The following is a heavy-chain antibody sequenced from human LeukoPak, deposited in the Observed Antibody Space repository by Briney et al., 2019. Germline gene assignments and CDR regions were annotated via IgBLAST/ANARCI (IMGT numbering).Heavy chain of an antibody. CDR3: AREAPRSGASGYYFRLFDY. CDR2: IYYSGST. J-gene: IGHJ4*02. Sequence: PSETLSLTCTVSGGSISSYYWSWIRQPPGKGLEWIGYIYYSGSTNYNPSLKSRVTISVDTSKNQFSLKLSSVTAADTAVYYCAREAPRSGASGYYFRLFDYWGQGTLVTVSS. D-gene: IGHD3-22*01. V-gene: IGHV4-59*01. CDR1: GGSISSYY.